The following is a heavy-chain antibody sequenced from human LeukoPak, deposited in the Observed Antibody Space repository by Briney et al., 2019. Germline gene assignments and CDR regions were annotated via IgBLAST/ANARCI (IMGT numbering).Heavy chain of an antibody. J-gene: IGHJ4*02. Sequence: SGTLSLTCAVSGGSISSSNWWSWIRQPPGKGLEWIGEIYHSGSTNYNPSLKSRVTISVDKSKTQFSLKLSSVTAADTAVYYCARGYYDFWSGYPAYDYWGQGTLVTVSS. D-gene: IGHD3-3*01. V-gene: IGHV4-4*02. CDR3: ARGYYDFWSGYPAYDY. CDR1: GGSISSSNW. CDR2: IYHSGST.